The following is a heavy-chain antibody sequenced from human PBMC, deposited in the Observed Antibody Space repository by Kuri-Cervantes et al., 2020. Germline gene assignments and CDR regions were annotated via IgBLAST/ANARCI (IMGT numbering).Heavy chain of an antibody. V-gene: IGHV4-34*01. Sequence: ESLKISCAVYGGSFSGYYWSWIRQPPGKGLEWIGETNHSGSTNYNPSLKSRVSMSVDTSKNQFSLKMSSVTAADTAVYYCARGIDRALSWRTIAVAGVGFDYWGQGTLVTVSS. CDR2: TNHSGST. J-gene: IGHJ4*02. CDR3: ARGIDRALSWRTIAVAGVGFDY. D-gene: IGHD6-19*01. CDR1: GGSFSGYY.